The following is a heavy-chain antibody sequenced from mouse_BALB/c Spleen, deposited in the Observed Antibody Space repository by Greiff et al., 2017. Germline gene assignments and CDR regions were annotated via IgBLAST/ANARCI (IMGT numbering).Heavy chain of an antibody. V-gene: IGHV5-17*02. CDR1: GFTFSSFG. J-gene: IGHJ1*01. D-gene: IGHD1-1*01. Sequence: EVQGVESGGGLVQPGGSRKLSCAASGFTFSSFGMHWVRQAPEKGLEWVAYISSGSSTIYYADTVKGRFTISRDNPKNTLFLQMTSLRSEDTAMYYCARSPTVRAYFDVWGAGTTVTVSS. CDR2: ISSGSSTI. CDR3: ARSPTVRAYFDV.